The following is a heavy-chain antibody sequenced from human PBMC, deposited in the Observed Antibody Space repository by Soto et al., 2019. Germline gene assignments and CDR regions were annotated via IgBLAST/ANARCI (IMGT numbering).Heavy chain of an antibody. V-gene: IGHV1-46*01. D-gene: IGHD6-13*01. J-gene: IGHJ4*02. CDR2: INPSGGVT. CDR3: TGEAAAAGFDY. Sequence: QVQLVQSGAELKKPGASVKISCKASGYSFITFYIHWVRQAPGQGLEWMGIINPSGGVTGHAQKFQGWVSMTRDTSTSTVYMELSSLRSDDTAVYFCTGEAAAAGFDYWGQGTLVAVSS. CDR1: GYSFITFY.